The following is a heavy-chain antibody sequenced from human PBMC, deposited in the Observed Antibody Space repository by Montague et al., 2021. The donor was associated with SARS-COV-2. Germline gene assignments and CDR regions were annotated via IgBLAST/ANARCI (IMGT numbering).Heavy chain of an antibody. CDR2: IYYSGST. J-gene: IGHJ3*02. Sequence: SETLSLTCTVSGGSISSYYWSWIRRPPGKGLEWIGYIYYSGSTNXNPSLKSRDTISVDTSKNQFSLKLSSVTAADTAVYYCAREVRYYYDSSGPGALDIWGQGTMVTVSS. CDR1: GGSISSYY. V-gene: IGHV4-59*01. D-gene: IGHD3-22*01. CDR3: AREVRYYYDSSGPGALDI.